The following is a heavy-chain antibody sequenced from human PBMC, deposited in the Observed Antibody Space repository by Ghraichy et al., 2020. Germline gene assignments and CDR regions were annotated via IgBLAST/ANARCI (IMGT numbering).Heavy chain of an antibody. D-gene: IGHD1-1*01. Sequence: SETLSLTCAVYGVSFSDYDWTWIRQPPGKVLEWIGEINDSGSIDYNASLKSRVSISLDTSKNQFSLKLGSVTAADTAVYFCARVVFSYNWTPVHWFDPWGQGILVVVSS. CDR1: GVSFSDYD. J-gene: IGHJ5*02. CDR2: INDSGSI. V-gene: IGHV4-34*01. CDR3: ARVVFSYNWTPVHWFDP.